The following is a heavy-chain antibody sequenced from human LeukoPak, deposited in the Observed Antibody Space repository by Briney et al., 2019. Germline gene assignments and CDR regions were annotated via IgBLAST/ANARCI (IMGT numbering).Heavy chain of an antibody. CDR1: GGSISGTNW. V-gene: IGHV4-4*02. CDR3: SRESGPFCPFGY. Sequence: PLGTLSLTCGVSGGSISGTNWWSWVRQPPGQGLEWIGEISLAGQTNYNPSLNSRVTMSLDKSSNQLSLHLTSVTAADTATYFCSRESGPFCPFGYWGQGTLVIVSS. CDR2: ISLAGQT. J-gene: IGHJ4*02. D-gene: IGHD1-26*01.